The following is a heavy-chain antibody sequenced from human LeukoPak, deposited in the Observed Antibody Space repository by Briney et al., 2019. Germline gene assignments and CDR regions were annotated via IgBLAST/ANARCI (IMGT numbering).Heavy chain of an antibody. CDR3: AISAHNTAMVTDY. J-gene: IGHJ4*02. Sequence: ASVKVSCKASGYTFTGYYMHWVRQAPGQGLEWMGWINPNSGGTNYAQKFQGRVTMTRDTSISTAYMELSRLRSDDTAVYYCAISAHNTAMVTDYWGQGTLVTVSS. V-gene: IGHV1-2*02. CDR1: GYTFTGYY. D-gene: IGHD5-18*01. CDR2: INPNSGGT.